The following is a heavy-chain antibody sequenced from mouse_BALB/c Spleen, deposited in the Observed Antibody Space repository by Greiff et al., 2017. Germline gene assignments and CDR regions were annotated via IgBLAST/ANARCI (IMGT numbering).Heavy chain of an antibody. CDR2: INPNNGGT. CDR1: GYTFTDYN. CDR3: AREGLDYGNLYYAMDY. J-gene: IGHJ4*01. Sequence: VQLQQSGPELVKPGASVKIPCKASGYTFTDYNMDWVKQSHGKSLEWIGDINPNNGGTIYNQKFKGKATLTVDKSSSTAYMELRSLTSEDTAVYYCAREGLDYGNLYYAMDYWGQGTSVTVSS. D-gene: IGHD2-1*01. V-gene: IGHV1-18*01.